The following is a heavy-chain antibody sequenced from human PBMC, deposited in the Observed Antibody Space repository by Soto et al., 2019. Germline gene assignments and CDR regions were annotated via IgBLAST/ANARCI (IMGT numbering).Heavy chain of an antibody. CDR3: VRTAREGAVAPHWFDR. J-gene: IGHJ5*02. CDR2: VYYTGST. Sequence: SETLSLTCTVSGASIRSTDYYWSWIRQAPGKGLEWVGYVYYTGSTYYNPSLMSRLTISVDTSKNQFSLKLTSVTAADTAVYYCVRTAREGAVAPHWFDRWGQGTQVTVSS. CDR1: GASIRSTDYY. D-gene: IGHD2-21*02. V-gene: IGHV4-30-4*01.